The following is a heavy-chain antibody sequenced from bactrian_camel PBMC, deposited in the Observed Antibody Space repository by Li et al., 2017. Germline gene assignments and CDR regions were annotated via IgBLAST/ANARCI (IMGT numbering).Heavy chain of an antibody. D-gene: IGHD2*01. V-gene: IGHV3S6*01. CDR1: GVGDVGDC. J-gene: IGHJ4*01. Sequence: HVQLVESGGGSVQPGGSLTLSCTTSGVGDVGDCLAWFRQAPGKQQRVGVAAIETDIGVTHYADSVKGRFTISQDKGKSSLDLQMNNLRPEDTGMYYCALRGLARCVRFRTEYSFARLGQGTQVTVS. CDR2: IETDIGVT.